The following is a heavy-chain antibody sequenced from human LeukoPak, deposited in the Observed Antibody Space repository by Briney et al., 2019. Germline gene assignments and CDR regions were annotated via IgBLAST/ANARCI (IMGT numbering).Heavy chain of an antibody. CDR1: SGSITSYY. CDR2: IYSSGST. CDR3: ARARGRLLLVDY. J-gene: IGHJ4*02. V-gene: IGHV4-4*07. Sequence: SETLSLPCTVSSGSITSYYWNWIRQPAGKGLEWIGRIYSSGSTDYNPSLKSRVTMSVDTSKNQFSLHLSSVTAADSAVYYCARARGRLLLVDYWGQGTLVTVSS. D-gene: IGHD2-15*01.